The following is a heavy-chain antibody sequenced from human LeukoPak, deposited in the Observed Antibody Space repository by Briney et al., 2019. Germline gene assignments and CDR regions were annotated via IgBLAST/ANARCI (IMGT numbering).Heavy chain of an antibody. Sequence: SETLSLTCSVSGGSISSYYWSWIRQPPGKGLEWIGFVYYTGSTNYSPSLKSRVTISVDTSKNQFSLKLRSVTAADTAVYYCARISSGNWYNERGAFDVWGQGTMVTVSS. J-gene: IGHJ3*01. V-gene: IGHV4-59*01. CDR3: ARISSGNWYNERGAFDV. CDR1: GGSISSYY. D-gene: IGHD6-13*01. CDR2: VYYTGST.